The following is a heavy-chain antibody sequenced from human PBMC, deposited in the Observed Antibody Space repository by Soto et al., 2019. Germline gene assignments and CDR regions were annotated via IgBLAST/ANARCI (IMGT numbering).Heavy chain of an antibody. Sequence: QVQLVESGGVVVQPGRSLRLSCAASGFTFSSYGMHWVRQAPGKGLEWVAVMWSDGGNKYYADSMKGRFTISRDNSKNTLYLQMNSLRAEDTAVYYCARDPPDDSSGYYSLDYWGQGTLVTVSS. CDR2: MWSDGGNK. V-gene: IGHV3-33*01. J-gene: IGHJ4*02. D-gene: IGHD3-22*01. CDR3: ARDPPDDSSGYYSLDY. CDR1: GFTFSSYG.